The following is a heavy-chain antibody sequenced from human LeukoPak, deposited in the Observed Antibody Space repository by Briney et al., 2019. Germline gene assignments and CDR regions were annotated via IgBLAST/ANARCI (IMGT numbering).Heavy chain of an antibody. D-gene: IGHD3-22*01. CDR2: VYRGGTT. CDR3: ARGSYDSSGFYCLDN. V-gene: IGHV3-53*01. CDR1: GFTFSRHA. J-gene: IGHJ4*02. Sequence: PGGSLRLSCAASGFTFSRHAMSWVRQAPGEGLEWVSLVYRGGTTYYADSVKGRFTISRDSSKNTLYLQMNSLRAEDTAVYYCARGSYDSSGFYCLDNWGQGTLVTVSS.